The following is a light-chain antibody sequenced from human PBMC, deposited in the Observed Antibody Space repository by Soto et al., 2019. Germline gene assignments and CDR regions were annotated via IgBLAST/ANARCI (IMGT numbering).Light chain of an antibody. CDR2: EVS. J-gene: IGLJ1*01. CDR3: SAYTSSRPLRHV. Sequence: QSALTQPASVSGSPGQSVTISCTGSSSDVGGYQYVSWYQQHPGKAPKLIIYEVSNRPSVVANRFSGSKSGNTASLTISGLQAEDEADYYCSAYTSSRPLRHVFGTGTKLTVL. V-gene: IGLV2-14*01. CDR1: SSDVGGYQY.